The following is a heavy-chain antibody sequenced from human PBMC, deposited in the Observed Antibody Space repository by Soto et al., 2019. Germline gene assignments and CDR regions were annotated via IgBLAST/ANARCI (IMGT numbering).Heavy chain of an antibody. D-gene: IGHD1-1*01. CDR1: GDSVSSNSAA. CDR2: TYYRSK. CDR3: ARRTDTPNWLDP. J-gene: IGHJ5*02. Sequence: SQTLSLTCAISGDSVSSNSAAWNWIRQSPSRGLEWLGRTYYRSKGRVTISIDTSKNQFSLKLNAVTAADTAVYYCARRTDTPNWLDPWGQGTLVTVSS. V-gene: IGHV6-1*01.